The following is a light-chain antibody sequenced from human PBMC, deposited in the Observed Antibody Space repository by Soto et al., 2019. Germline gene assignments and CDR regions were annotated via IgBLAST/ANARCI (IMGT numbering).Light chain of an antibody. CDR2: EVS. CDR3: SSYTTSFTQV. CDR1: SSDIGRYNY. Sequence: LTQPASVSGSPGQSITISCTGTSSDIGRYNYVSWYQQHPAKVPKLLISEVSNRPSGVSNRFSGSKSGNTTSLTISGLQSEEEAAYYCSSYTTSFTQVFGTGTKVTLL. V-gene: IGLV2-14*01. J-gene: IGLJ1*01.